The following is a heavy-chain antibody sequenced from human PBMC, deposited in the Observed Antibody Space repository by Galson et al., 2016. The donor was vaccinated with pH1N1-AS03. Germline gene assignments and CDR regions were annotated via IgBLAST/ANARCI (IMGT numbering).Heavy chain of an antibody. CDR1: GFTFSNYG. J-gene: IGHJ4*02. CDR3: ARIISVAGTPGDY. Sequence: SLRLSCAASGFTFSNYGMHWVRQAPGKGLEWVALISPDGTKTHQADSVKGRFTISRDNSKSTLSLQMNSLRTEDTAVYYCARIISVAGTPGDYWGQETLVTVSS. V-gene: IGHV3-30*03. CDR2: ISPDGTKT. D-gene: IGHD6-19*01.